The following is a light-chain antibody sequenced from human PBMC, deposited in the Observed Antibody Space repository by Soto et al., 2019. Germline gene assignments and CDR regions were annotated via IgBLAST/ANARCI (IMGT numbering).Light chain of an antibody. Sequence: QSALTQPASVSGSPGQSITISCTGTSYNVGGYNYVAWYQQHPGKAPKLMIYDVSNRPSGVSNRFSGSKSGNTASLTISGLQAEDEADYSCSSYTSSSTLVVFGGGTKLTDL. CDR3: SSYTSSSTLVV. CDR1: SYNVGGYNY. J-gene: IGLJ2*01. V-gene: IGLV2-14*01. CDR2: DVS.